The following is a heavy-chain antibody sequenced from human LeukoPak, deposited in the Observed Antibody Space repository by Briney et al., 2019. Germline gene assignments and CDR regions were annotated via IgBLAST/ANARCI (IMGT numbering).Heavy chain of an antibody. CDR3: TTSDYYYYYGMDV. CDR2: IKSKTDGGTT. V-gene: IGHV3-15*01. CDR1: GFTFSNAW. J-gene: IGHJ6*04. Sequence: GGSLRLSCAASGFTFSNAWMSWVRQAPGKGLEWVGRIKSKTDGGTTDYAAPVKGRFTISRDDSKNTLYLQMNSLKTEDTAVYYCTTSDYYYYYGMDVWGKGTRSPSPQ.